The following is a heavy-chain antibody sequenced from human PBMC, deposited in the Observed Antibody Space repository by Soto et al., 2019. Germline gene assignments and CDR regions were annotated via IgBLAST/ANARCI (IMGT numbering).Heavy chain of an antibody. CDR2: IFYSGST. D-gene: IGHD2-21*01. Sequence: SETLSLTCNVSGGSISNSRSYWAWIRQPPGKGLEWLANIFYSGSTYYNPSLASRVTVSVDTSKNEFSLKLRSVTAADTAVYYCARQPTTGDTDLWFDPWGQGTLVTVSS. CDR1: GGSISNSRSY. V-gene: IGHV4-39*01. CDR3: ARQPTTGDTDLWFDP. J-gene: IGHJ5*02.